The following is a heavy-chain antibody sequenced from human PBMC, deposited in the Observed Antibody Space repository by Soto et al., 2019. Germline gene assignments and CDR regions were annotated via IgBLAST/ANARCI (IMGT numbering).Heavy chain of an antibody. CDR3: AKGGFTVTRLDYYYYMDV. V-gene: IGHV3-23*01. CDR1: GFTFSSYA. J-gene: IGHJ6*03. CDR2: ISGSGGST. Sequence: GESLKISCAASGFTFSSYAMSWVRQAPGKGLEWVSAISGSGGSTYYADSVKGRFTISRDNSKNTLYLQMNSLRAEDTAVYYCAKGGFTVTRLDYYYYMDVWGKGTTVTVSS. D-gene: IGHD4-17*01.